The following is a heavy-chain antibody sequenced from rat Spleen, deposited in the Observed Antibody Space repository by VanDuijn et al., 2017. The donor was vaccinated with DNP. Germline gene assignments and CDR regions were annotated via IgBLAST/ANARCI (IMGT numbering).Heavy chain of an antibody. Sequence: QVQLKESGPGLVQPSQTLSLTCTVSGFSLSTYGVSWVRQPPGKGLEWIAAISGVGSTYYTSALKSRLSISRDTSKSQVFIQMNSLQTEDTGTYYCATNYGGYSAPDYWGQGVMVTVSS. J-gene: IGHJ2*01. CDR3: ATNYGGYSAPDY. D-gene: IGHD1-11*01. CDR2: ISGVGST. CDR1: GFSLSTYG. V-gene: IGHV2S12*01.